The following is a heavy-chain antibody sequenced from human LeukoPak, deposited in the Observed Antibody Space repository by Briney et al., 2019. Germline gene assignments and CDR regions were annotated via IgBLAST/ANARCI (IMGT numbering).Heavy chain of an antibody. Sequence: PGGSLKLSCAASAFXFSSYGIHWVRQAPGKGLVWISRINRDGSSTSYADSVKGRFTISRDKAKNTLYLQMNSLRAEDTAVYNCVRGAPFDYWGQGTLVTVSS. D-gene: IGHD1-26*01. CDR2: INRDGSST. J-gene: IGHJ4*02. V-gene: IGHV3-74*01. CDR3: VRGAPFDY. CDR1: AFXFSSYG.